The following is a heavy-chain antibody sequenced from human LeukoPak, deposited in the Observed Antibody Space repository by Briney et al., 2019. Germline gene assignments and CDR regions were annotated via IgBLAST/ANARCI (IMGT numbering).Heavy chain of an antibody. CDR3: ARVSSGWYYHGAFDI. D-gene: IGHD6-19*01. CDR2: IIPILGIA. V-gene: IGHV1-69*04. Sequence: GASVKVSCKASGGTFSSYAISWVRQAPGQGLEWMGRIIPILGIANYAQKFQGRVTITADKSTSTAYMELSSLRSEDTAVYYCARVSSGWYYHGAFDIWGQGTMVTVSS. CDR1: GGTFSSYA. J-gene: IGHJ3*02.